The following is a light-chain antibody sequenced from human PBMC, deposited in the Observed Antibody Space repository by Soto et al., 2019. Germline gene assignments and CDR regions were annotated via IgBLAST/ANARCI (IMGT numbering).Light chain of an antibody. CDR2: GVS. V-gene: IGKV3D-15*01. J-gene: IGKJ5*01. CDR1: QSVDTN. CDR3: QQYKSWPIT. Sequence: DIVMTHSPDSLAVSPGDTATLSCRASQSVDTNLAWYVQKPGQAPRRLMYGVSTWGTGVTARFSGSGSGTEFTLTIGSLQSEDVAMYYCQQYKSWPITFGQGTRLEIK.